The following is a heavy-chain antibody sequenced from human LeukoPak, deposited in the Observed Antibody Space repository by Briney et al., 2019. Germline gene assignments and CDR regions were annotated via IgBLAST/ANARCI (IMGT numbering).Heavy chain of an antibody. V-gene: IGHV3-7*03. J-gene: IGHJ6*02. CDR2: INHNGNVN. Sequence: XXAXGKGLEWVASINHNGNVNYYVDSVKGRFTISRDNAKNSLYLQMSNLRAEDTAVYFCARGGGLDVWGQGATVTVSS. CDR3: ARGGGLDV. D-gene: IGHD3-16*01.